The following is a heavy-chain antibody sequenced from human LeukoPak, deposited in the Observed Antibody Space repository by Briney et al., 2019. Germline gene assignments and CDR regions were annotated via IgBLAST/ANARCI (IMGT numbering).Heavy chain of an antibody. J-gene: IGHJ4*02. D-gene: IGHD3-22*01. CDR1: GFTVSSNY. V-gene: IGHV3-66*01. Sequence: GGSLRLSCAAPGFTVSSNYMSWVRQAPGKGLEWVSVIYSGGSTYYADSVKGRFTISRDNSKNTLYLQMNSLRAEDTAVYYCARDRYYYDSSGYSHEGFDYWGQGTLVTVSS. CDR3: ARDRYYYDSSGYSHEGFDY. CDR2: IYSGGST.